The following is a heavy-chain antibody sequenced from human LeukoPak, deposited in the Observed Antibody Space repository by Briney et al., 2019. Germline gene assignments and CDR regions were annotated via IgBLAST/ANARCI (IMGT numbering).Heavy chain of an antibody. CDR3: ARGLSRCSSDNCYEPNWLDS. V-gene: IGHV1-8*02. D-gene: IGHD2-2*01. CDR2: MDPNRGNT. CDR1: GYTFTSYD. J-gene: IGHJ5*01. Sequence: ASVKVSCKASGYTFTSYDINWVRQAPGQGLEWMGWMDPNRGNTGYAHKFQGRVTMARSTSVSTAYMELSSLTSEDTAVYYCARGLSRCSSDNCYEPNWLDSWGQGTLVTVS.